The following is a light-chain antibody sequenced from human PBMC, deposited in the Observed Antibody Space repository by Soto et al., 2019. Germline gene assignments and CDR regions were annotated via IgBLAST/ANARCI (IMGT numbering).Light chain of an antibody. Sequence: QLVLTQPPSASGTPGQRVTISCSGSSSNIGSNTVNWYQQLPGTAPKLLIYSNNQRPSGVPDRFSGSKSGTSASLAISGLQSEDEADYYCAAWDDSGVVFGGGTKLTVL. J-gene: IGLJ2*01. CDR2: SNN. V-gene: IGLV1-44*01. CDR1: SSNIGSNT. CDR3: AAWDDSGVV.